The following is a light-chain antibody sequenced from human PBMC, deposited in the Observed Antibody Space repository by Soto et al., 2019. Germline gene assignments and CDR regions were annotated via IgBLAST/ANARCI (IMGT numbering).Light chain of an antibody. V-gene: IGKV3-15*01. CDR2: GAS. J-gene: IGKJ1*01. CDR1: QSISGA. CDR3: QQYDNWTWT. Sequence: EIIITQSPSTXSVSVGGRATRSCRASQSISGALAWYQQKPGQAXRXXXYGASKTATSFPARFSGSGSGTDFDLTTSRLQSEDFAVYYCQQYDNWTWTFGEGTRVDI.